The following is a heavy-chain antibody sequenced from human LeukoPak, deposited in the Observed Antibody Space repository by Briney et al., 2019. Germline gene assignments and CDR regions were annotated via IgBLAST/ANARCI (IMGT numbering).Heavy chain of an antibody. CDR1: RGSISSNTW. CDR2: IYYSGST. J-gene: IGHJ5*02. Sequence: SETLSLTCAVSRGSISSNTWWSWVRQPPGKGLEWIGYIYYSGSTNYNPSLKSRVTISVDTSKNQFSLKLSSVTAADTAVYYCARGPPYYYGSGGWFDPWGQGTLVTVSS. CDR3: ARGPPYYYGSGGWFDP. V-gene: IGHV4-4*02. D-gene: IGHD3-10*01.